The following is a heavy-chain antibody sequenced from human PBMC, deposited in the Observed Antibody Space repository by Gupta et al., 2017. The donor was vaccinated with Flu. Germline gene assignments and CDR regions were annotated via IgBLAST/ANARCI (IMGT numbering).Heavy chain of an antibody. CDR2: MSGSGRM. CDR1: GASLRSHY. D-gene: IGHD3-3*01. Sequence: QVQLQESGPVLVQPSETLSLTCTVSGASLRSHYWNWIRQPPGKGLEWIAYMSGSGRMQINPSLENRVTISLDTFRDRFFLKLRSVTAADTAMYYCARGQDYNFSGGYYKNYNWFDPWGQGILVTVSS. CDR3: ARGQDYNFSGGYYKNYNWFDP. J-gene: IGHJ5*02. V-gene: IGHV4-59*11.